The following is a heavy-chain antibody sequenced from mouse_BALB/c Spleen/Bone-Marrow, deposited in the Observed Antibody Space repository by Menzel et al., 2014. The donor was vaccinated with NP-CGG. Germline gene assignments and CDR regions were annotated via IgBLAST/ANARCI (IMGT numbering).Heavy chain of an antibody. J-gene: IGHJ2*01. CDR1: GFTFSSYA. CDR3: ARHITTVAADY. D-gene: IGHD1-1*01. V-gene: IGHV5-9-3*01. Sequence: EVQLVESGGGLVKPGGSLKLSCAASGFTFSSYAMSWVRQTPEKRLEWVATISSGGSYTYYPDSVKGRFTISRDNAKNTLYLQMSSLRSEDTAMYYCARHITTVAADYWGQGATLTVSS. CDR2: ISSGGSYT.